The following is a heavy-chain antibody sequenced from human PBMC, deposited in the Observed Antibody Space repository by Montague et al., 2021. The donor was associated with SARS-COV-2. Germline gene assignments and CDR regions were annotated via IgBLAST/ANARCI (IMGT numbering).Heavy chain of an antibody. D-gene: IGHD3-22*01. V-gene: IGHV4-59*13. CDR1: GGSISSYY. Sequence: SETLSLTCTVSGGSISSYYWSWIRQPPGKGLEWIGYIYYSGSTNYNPSLKSRVTISVDTSKNQFSLRLSSVTAADTAVYYCARDSHYYDSSGHSDYWGQGTLVTVSS. J-gene: IGHJ4*02. CDR3: ARDSHYYDSSGHSDY. CDR2: IYYSGST.